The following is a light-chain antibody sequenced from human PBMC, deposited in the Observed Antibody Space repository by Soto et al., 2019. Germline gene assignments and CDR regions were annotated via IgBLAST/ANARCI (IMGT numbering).Light chain of an antibody. J-gene: IGLJ1*01. CDR2: STS. Sequence: QAVVPQEPSLPVYTGGTVTLPCASSNGAVTSGYYPNWFQQKPGQAPRALIYSTSNQNTWTPARFSGTLLGGKAALTLAGVQPEDEAEYYCLLYYGGAYGFGTGTRSPS. CDR1: NGAVTSGYY. CDR3: LLYYGGAYG. V-gene: IGLV7-43*01.